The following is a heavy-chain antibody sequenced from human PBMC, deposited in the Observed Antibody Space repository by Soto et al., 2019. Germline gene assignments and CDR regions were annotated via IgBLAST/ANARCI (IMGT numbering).Heavy chain of an antibody. D-gene: IGHD3-10*01. V-gene: IGHV3-23*01. CDR3: AKSHGSGSYYNHNWFDP. J-gene: IGHJ5*02. Sequence: GGSLRLSCAASGFTFSSYAMSWVRQAPGKGLEWVSAISGSGGSTYYADSVKGRFTISRDNSKNTLYLQMNSLRAEDTAVYYCAKSHGSGSYYNHNWFDPWGQGTLVTVSS. CDR1: GFTFSSYA. CDR2: ISGSGGST.